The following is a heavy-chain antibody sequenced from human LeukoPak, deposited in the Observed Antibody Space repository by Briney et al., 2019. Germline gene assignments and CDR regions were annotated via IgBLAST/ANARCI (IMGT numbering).Heavy chain of an antibody. D-gene: IGHD3-9*01. Sequence: GGSLRLSCAASGFTVSSNYMSWVRQAPGKGLEWVSVIYSGGSTYYADSVKGRFTISRDNSKNTLYLQMNSLRAEDTAVYYCARVPGEVTGYFNDYWGQGTLVTVSS. J-gene: IGHJ4*02. V-gene: IGHV3-53*01. CDR1: GFTVSSNY. CDR3: ARVPGEVTGYFNDY. CDR2: IYSGGST.